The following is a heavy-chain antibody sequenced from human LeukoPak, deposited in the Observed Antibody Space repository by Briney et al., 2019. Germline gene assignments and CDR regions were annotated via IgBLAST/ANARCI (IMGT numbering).Heavy chain of an antibody. V-gene: IGHV3-7*05. CDR3: ASTNRMQFFCYFDY. Sequence: PGGSLRLSCAASGFTFSSYWMSWVRQAPGKGLEWVANIKEDGSEKYYVDSVKGRFTISRDNAKNSLYLQMNSLRAEDTAVYYCASTNRMQFFCYFDYWGQGALVTVSS. J-gene: IGHJ4*02. D-gene: IGHD2-8*01. CDR1: GFTFSSYW. CDR2: IKEDGSEK.